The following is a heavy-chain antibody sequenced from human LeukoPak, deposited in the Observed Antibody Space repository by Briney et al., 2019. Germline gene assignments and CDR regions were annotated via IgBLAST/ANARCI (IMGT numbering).Heavy chain of an antibody. CDR1: GGTFSSYA. V-gene: IGHV1-69*05. Sequence: SVKVSCKASGGTFSSYAISWVRQAPGQGLEWMGGIIPIFGTANYAQKVQGRVTMTRNTSISTAYMELSSLSSEDTAVYYCEIDYGDYDPYHDAFDIWGQGTMVTVSS. D-gene: IGHD4-17*01. J-gene: IGHJ3*02. CDR2: IIPIFGTA. CDR3: EIDYGDYDPYHDAFDI.